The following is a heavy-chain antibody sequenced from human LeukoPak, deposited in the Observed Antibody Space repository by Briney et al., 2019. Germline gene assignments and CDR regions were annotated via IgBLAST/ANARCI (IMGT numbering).Heavy chain of an antibody. J-gene: IGHJ5*02. V-gene: IGHV4-59*08. CDR3: ARLGNWFDP. CDR1: GGSISSYY. CDR2: IYYSGST. D-gene: IGHD3-10*01. Sequence: SETLSLTCTVSGGSISSYYWSWLRQPPGEGLEWIGYIYYSGSTNYNPSLKSRVTISVDTSKNQFSLKLSSVTAADTAVYYCARLGNWFDPWGQGTLVTVSS.